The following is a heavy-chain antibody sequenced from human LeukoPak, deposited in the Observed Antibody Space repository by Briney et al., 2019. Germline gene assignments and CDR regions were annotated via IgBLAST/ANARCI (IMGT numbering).Heavy chain of an antibody. J-gene: IGHJ4*02. V-gene: IGHV3-21*01. CDR3: AREGPYSGSYYIDY. D-gene: IGHD1-26*01. CDR2: ISSSSSYI. CDR1: GFTFSRYS. Sequence: GESLRLSCAASGFTFSRYSMNWVRQAPGKGLEWGSAISSSSSYIYYADSVKGRFTISRDNAKNSLYLQMNSLRAEDTAVYYCAREGPYSGSYYIDYWGQGTLVTVSS.